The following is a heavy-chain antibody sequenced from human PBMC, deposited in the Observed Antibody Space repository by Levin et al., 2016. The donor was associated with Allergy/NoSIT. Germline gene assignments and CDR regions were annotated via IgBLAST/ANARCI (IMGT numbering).Heavy chain of an antibody. D-gene: IGHD6-13*01. CDR1: DFTFRSYW. CDR2: INTDGSST. J-gene: IGHJ3*01. Sequence: GGSLRLSCAASDFTFRSYWMHWVRQAPGKGLVWVSRINTDGSSTNYADSVKGRFTISRDNAKNTLYLQMNSLRAEDTAVYYCARNPHPWAGMGNAFDVWGQGTLVTVSS. V-gene: IGHV3-74*01. CDR3: ARNPHPWAGMGNAFDV.